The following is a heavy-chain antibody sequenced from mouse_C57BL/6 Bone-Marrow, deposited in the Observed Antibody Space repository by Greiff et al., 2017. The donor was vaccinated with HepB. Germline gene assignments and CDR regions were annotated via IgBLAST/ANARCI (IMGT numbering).Heavy chain of an antibody. CDR2: ISGGGGNT. D-gene: IGHD2-4*01. V-gene: IGHV5-9*01. J-gene: IGHJ2*01. CDR3: ARRGVYDYDGYYFDY. Sequence: LVESGGGLVKPGGSLKLSCAASGFTFSSYTMSWVRQTPEKRLEWVATISGGGGNTYYPDSVKGRFTISRDNAKNTLYLQMSSLRSEDTALYYCARRGVYDYDGYYFDYWGQGTTLTVSS. CDR1: GFTFSSYT.